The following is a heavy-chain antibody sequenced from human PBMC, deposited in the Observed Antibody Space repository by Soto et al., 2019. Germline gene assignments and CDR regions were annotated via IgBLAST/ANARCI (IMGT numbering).Heavy chain of an antibody. Sequence: QLQLQESGPGLVKPSETLSLTCTVSGVSISSSSYYWGWIRQPPGKGLEWIGSIYYSGSTYYNPSLKSRVTISVDTSNNQFSLKLSSVTAAGTAVYYCARHVDVVVSADYYYFYCWGQGTLVTVSS. CDR2: IYYSGST. CDR1: GVSISSSSYY. V-gene: IGHV4-39*01. J-gene: IGHJ4*02. D-gene: IGHD2-15*01. CDR3: ARHVDVVVSADYYYFYC.